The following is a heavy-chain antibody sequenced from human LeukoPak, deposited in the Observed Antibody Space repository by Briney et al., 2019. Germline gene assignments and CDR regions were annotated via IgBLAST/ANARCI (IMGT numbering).Heavy chain of an antibody. Sequence: AGGSLRLSCAASGFTFSSYGMHWVRQAPGKGLEWVAVIWYDGSNKYYADSVKGRFTISRDNSKNTLYLRMNSLRAEDTAVYYCARGQYYYDSSGSEGYWGQGTLVTVSS. J-gene: IGHJ4*02. D-gene: IGHD3-22*01. CDR1: GFTFSSYG. CDR3: ARGQYYYDSSGSEGY. CDR2: IWYDGSNK. V-gene: IGHV3-33*01.